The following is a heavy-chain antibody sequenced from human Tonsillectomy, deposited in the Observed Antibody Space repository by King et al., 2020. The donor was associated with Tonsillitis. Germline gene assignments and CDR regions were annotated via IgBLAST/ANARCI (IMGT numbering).Heavy chain of an antibody. CDR1: GFTFNNYD. CDR2: IRYDGSNK. J-gene: IGHJ3*02. V-gene: IGHV3-30*02. D-gene: IGHD3-9*01. CDR3: AKVYYDFLTGYLNDAFDM. Sequence: VQLVESGGGVVQPGGSLRLSCIASGFTFNNYDMHWVRQAPGKGLEWVAFIRYDGSNKYYADSVKGRFTISRDNSKNTLYLQMSSLRAEETAVYYCAKVYYDFLTGYLNDAFDMWGHGTMVTVSS.